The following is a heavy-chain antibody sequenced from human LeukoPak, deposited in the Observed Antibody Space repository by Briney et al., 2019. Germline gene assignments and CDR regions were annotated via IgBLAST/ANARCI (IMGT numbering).Heavy chain of an antibody. V-gene: IGHV1-18*01. CDR2: ISAYNGNT. Sequence: ASVKVSCKASGYTFTSYGISWVRQAPGQGLEWMRWISAYNGNTNYAQKLQGRVTMTTDTSTSTAYMELRSLRSDDTAVYYCARSGDIVVVVAASEFDPWGQGTLVTVSS. CDR3: ARSGDIVVVVAASEFDP. J-gene: IGHJ5*02. CDR1: GYTFTSYG. D-gene: IGHD2-15*01.